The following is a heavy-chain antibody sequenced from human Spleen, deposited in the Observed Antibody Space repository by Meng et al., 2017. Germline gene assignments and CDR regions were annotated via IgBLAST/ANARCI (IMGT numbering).Heavy chain of an antibody. CDR3: ARSSFSASPYYFGY. D-gene: IGHD3-3*02. CDR2: VYYNGHT. J-gene: IGHJ4*02. Sequence: QVQLRESGPGLVRPSETLSLTCDVSGASVSSGSNYWTWIRQPPGKGLEWIGYVYYNGHTSYKPSLKSRVTISMDTSKNQFSLKLSSVTTADTAVYFCARSSFSASPYYFGYWGLGTLVTVSS. CDR1: GASVSSGSNY. V-gene: IGHV4-61*01.